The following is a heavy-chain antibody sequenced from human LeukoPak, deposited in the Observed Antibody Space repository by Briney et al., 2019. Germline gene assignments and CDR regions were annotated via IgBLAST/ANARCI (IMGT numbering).Heavy chain of an antibody. J-gene: IGHJ6*03. CDR3: ARSYSSGPSNYYYYYYMDV. V-gene: IGHV3-74*01. CDR1: GFTFSSYW. D-gene: IGHD6-19*01. CDR2: INRDGSST. Sequence: GGSLRLSCAASGFTFSSYWMHWVRQAPGKGLLWVSRINRDGSSTSYADSVKGRFTISRDNAKNTLYLQMNSLRAEDTAVYYCARSYSSGPSNYYYYYYMDVWGKGTTVTVSS.